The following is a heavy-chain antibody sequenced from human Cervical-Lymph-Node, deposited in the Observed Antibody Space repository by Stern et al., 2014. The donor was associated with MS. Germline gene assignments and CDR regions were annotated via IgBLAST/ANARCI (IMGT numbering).Heavy chain of an antibody. CDR2: ICPGDSDP. J-gene: IGHJ3*02. CDR3: ASLRSYGYSREALDI. V-gene: IGHV5-51*03. Sequence: QLVQSGAQVKKPGESLKISCKGSGYNFNSYWIAWVRQMPGKGLGWMGFICPGDSDPRYSPSFQGQVTFAADKSISTAYVQWSSLKASDTAMYYCASLRSYGYSREALDIWGPGTMVIVSS. D-gene: IGHD5-18*01. CDR1: GYNFNSYW.